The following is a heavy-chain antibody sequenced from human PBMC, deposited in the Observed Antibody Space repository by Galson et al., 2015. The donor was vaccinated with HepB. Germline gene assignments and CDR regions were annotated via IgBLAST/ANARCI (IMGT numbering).Heavy chain of an antibody. CDR1: GGSISSSSNY. CDR3: ARQGCSSTSCTDAFDI. Sequence: SETLSLTCTVSGGSISSSSNYWGWIRQPPGKGLEWIGSMYYNGSTYYNPSLKSRVTIYVDTSKNQFSLKLSSVTAADTAVYYCARQGCSSTSCTDAFDIWGQGTMVTVSS. V-gene: IGHV4-39*01. J-gene: IGHJ3*02. CDR2: MYYNGST. D-gene: IGHD2-2*01.